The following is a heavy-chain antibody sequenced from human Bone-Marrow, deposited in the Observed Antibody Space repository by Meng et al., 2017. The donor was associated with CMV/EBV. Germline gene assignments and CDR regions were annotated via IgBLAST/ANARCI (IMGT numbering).Heavy chain of an antibody. Sequence: GGSLRLSCAASGFTFSSYAMSWVRQAPGKGLEWVSAISGSGGSTYYADSVKGRFTISRDNAKNSLYLQMNSLRAEDTAVYYCARDQLRGNTMVRGVIPWFAPWGPGTLVTVSS. CDR3: ARDQLRGNTMVRGVIPWFAP. V-gene: IGHV3-23*01. CDR2: ISGSGGST. D-gene: IGHD3-10*01. CDR1: GFTFSSYA. J-gene: IGHJ5*02.